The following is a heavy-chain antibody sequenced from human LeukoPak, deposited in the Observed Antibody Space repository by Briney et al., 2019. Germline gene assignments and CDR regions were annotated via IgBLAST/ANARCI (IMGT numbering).Heavy chain of an antibody. CDR3: AKHRMVREIITDYYFDY. D-gene: IGHD3-10*01. J-gene: IGHJ4*02. V-gene: IGHV3-23*01. CDR1: GFTFSTYA. Sequence: GGSLRLSCAASGFTFSTYAMSWVRQAPGKGLEWVSSISGSGGRTYYADSVRGRFTISRDNSKNTLYLHVNSLRAEDTAVYYCAKHRMVREIITDYYFDYWGQGTLVTVSS. CDR2: ISGSGGRT.